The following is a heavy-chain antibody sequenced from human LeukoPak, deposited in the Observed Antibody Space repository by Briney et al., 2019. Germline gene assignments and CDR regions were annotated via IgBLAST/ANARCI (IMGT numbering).Heavy chain of an antibody. CDR3: ATDHNTGYFDY. V-gene: IGHV1-69*05. CDR2: VIPLFETT. CDR1: GGTFPSYA. D-gene: IGHD1-1*01. J-gene: IGHJ4*02. Sequence: TVKVSCKASGGTFPSYAISWVRQAPGQGLEWMGRVIPLFETTNFAQQFQGRVTVTTDDSTSTAYMELSSLRSEDTAVYYCATDHNTGYFDYWGQGTLVTVSS.